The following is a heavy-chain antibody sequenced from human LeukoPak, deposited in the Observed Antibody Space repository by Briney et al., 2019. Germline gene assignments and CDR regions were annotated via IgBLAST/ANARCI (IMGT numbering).Heavy chain of an antibody. CDR3: ARGFGIAAAGTKFDY. CDR2: IYSGGST. D-gene: IGHD6-13*01. J-gene: IGHJ4*02. Sequence: PGGSLRLSCAASGCTVSSNYMSWVRQAPGKGLEWVSVIYSGGSTYYADSVKGRFTISRDNSKNTLYLQMNSLRAEDTAVYYCARGFGIAAAGTKFDYWGQGTLVTVSS. V-gene: IGHV3-66*02. CDR1: GCTVSSNY.